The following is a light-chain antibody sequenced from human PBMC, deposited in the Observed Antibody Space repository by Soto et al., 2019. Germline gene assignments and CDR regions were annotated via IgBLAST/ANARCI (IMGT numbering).Light chain of an antibody. Sequence: QSALTQPASVSGSPGQSITISCTGTSSDVAVYKYVSWYQQHPGKAPKVIIYEVSSRPSGVSNRFSGSKSGSTASLTISGLQAEDEADYYCSSYTSSSTLVVFGGGTNSPS. CDR2: EVS. J-gene: IGLJ2*01. V-gene: IGLV2-14*01. CDR3: SSYTSSSTLVV. CDR1: SSDVAVYKY.